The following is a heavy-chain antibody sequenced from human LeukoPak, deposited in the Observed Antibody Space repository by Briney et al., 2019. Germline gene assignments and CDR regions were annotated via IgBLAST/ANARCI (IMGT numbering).Heavy chain of an antibody. D-gene: IGHD5-24*01. CDR2: TSSGDEST. J-gene: IGHJ3*02. CDR3: ARDRRERRGGYNYLGALEM. V-gene: IGHV3-23*01. Sequence: PGGSLRLSCAASGFTLSTYAMNWVRQAPGKGLEWVSGTSSGDESTYYADSMKARFTISRDKSKNTLYLQIHSLRAEDTAVYYCARDRRERRGGYNYLGALEMWGQGTMVTVSS. CDR1: GFTLSTYA.